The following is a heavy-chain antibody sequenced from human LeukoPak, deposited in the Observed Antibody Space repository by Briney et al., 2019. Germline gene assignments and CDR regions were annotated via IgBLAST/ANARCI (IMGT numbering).Heavy chain of an antibody. V-gene: IGHV3-21*01. D-gene: IGHD1-26*01. CDR1: GFTFSSYS. Sequence: GGSLILSCAASGFTFSSYSMNWVRQAPGKGLEWVSSISSSSSYIYYADSVKGRFTISRDNAKNSLYLQMNSLRAEDTAVYYCARDWAISGSPFDYWGQGTLVTVSS. CDR2: ISSSSSYI. J-gene: IGHJ4*02. CDR3: ARDWAISGSPFDY.